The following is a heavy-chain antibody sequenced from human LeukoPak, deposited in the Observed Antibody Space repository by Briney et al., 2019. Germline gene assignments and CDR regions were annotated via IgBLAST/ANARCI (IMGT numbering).Heavy chain of an antibody. CDR1: GYSFTSYW. J-gene: IGHJ3*02. V-gene: IGHV5-51*01. CDR3: ARHVPYYDILTGSPSWAFDI. CDR2: IYPGDSDT. Sequence: GESLKISCKGSGYSFTSYWIGWVRQMPGKGLEWMGIIYPGDSDTRYSPSFQGQVTISADKSISTAYLQWSSLKASDTAMYYCARHVPYYDILTGSPSWAFDIWGQGTMVTVSS. D-gene: IGHD3-9*01.